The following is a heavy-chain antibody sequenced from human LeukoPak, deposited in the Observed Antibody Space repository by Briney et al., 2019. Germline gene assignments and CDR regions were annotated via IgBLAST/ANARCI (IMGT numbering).Heavy chain of an antibody. CDR3: ATDWGSTDVFDY. Sequence: GGSLRLSCAASGFTVSSYYMSWVRQAPGKGLECIGRIKSKTDGGTTDYAAPVKGRFTISRDDSKNTLYLQMNSLKTEDTAVYYCATDWGSTDVFDYWGQGTLVTISS. D-gene: IGHD7-27*01. CDR1: GFTVSSYY. J-gene: IGHJ4*02. CDR2: IKSKTDGGTT. V-gene: IGHV3-15*01.